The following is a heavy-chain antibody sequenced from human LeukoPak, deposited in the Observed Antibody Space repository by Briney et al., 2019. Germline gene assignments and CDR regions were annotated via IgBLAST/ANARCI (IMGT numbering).Heavy chain of an antibody. D-gene: IGHD5-18*01. V-gene: IGHV4-59*01. CDR1: GGSISNYY. J-gene: IGHJ4*02. CDR2: IYYSGST. Sequence: SETLSLTCTVSGGSISNYYWSWIRQPPGKGLEWIGYIYYSGSTNYNPSLKSRVTISVDTSKNQFSLKLSSVTAADTAVYYCARVRGDTAMVPSYYFDYWGQGTLVTVSS. CDR3: ARVRGDTAMVPSYYFDY.